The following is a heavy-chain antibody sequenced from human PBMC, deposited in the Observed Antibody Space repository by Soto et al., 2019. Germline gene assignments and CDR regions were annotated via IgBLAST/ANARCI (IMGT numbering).Heavy chain of an antibody. Sequence: QVQLQESGPGLVKPSETLSLTCGVSGGSIRSNKWWSWVRQPPGKGLEWIGEIYHSGSTNYNPSLKSXXTXSXXKSNNQFSLKLNSVTAAATAVYYCARWGDWMQQVLWGQGTLVTVSS. CDR2: IYHSGST. V-gene: IGHV4-4*02. J-gene: IGHJ4*02. CDR1: GGSIRSNKW. D-gene: IGHD5-18*01. CDR3: ARWGDWMQQVL.